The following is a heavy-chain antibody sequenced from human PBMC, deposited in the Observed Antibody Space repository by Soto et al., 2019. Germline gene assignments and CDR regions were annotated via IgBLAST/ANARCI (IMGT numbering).Heavy chain of an antibody. V-gene: IGHV5-10-1*01. CDR2: IDPSDSYT. D-gene: IGHD3-16*02. CDR1: GYSFTSYW. J-gene: IGHJ6*02. CDR3: ARSRRLSNYYYYGMDV. Sequence: PXESLKISCKGSGYSFTSYWISWVRQMPGKGLEWMGRIDPSDSYTNYSPSFQGHVTISADKSISTAYLQWSSLKASDTAMYYCARSRRLSNYYYYGMDVWGQGTTVTASS.